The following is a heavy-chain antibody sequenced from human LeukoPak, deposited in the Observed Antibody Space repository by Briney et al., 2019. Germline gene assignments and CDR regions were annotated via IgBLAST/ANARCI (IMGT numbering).Heavy chain of an antibody. CDR1: GGTFRSYA. J-gene: IGHJ4*02. V-gene: IGHV1-18*01. CDR3: ARDPEYHDY. Sequence: ASVKVSCKASGGTFRSYAISWVRQAPGQGLEWMGGISAYNGNTNYAQKLQGRVTMTTDTSTSTAYMELRSLRSDDTAVYYCARDPEYHDYWGQGTLVTVSS. CDR2: ISAYNGNT. D-gene: IGHD2-2*01.